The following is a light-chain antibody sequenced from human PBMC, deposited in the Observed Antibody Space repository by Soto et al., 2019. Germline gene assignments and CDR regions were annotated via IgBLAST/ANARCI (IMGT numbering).Light chain of an antibody. J-gene: IGKJ3*01. Sequence: IQMTHSPSTLSASVGDRVTITCRGSQSIRSWLAWYQQKPGKAPKLLIYKASSLETGVPLRFSGSGSGTEFTLTISILQPADFATYYCQHYNSYPWRFGRGTTVNI. CDR3: QHYNSYPWR. CDR1: QSIRSW. CDR2: KAS. V-gene: IGKV1-5*03.